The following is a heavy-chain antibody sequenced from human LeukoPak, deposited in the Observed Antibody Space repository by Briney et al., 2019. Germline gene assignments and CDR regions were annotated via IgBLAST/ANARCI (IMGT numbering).Heavy chain of an antibody. J-gene: IGHJ4*02. CDR3: ARVPDSSGWYGADY. CDR2: INPNSGGT. V-gene: IGHV1-2*02. CDR1: GYTFTSYG. Sequence: ASVKVSCKASGYTFTSYGISWVRQAPGQGLEWMGWINPNSGGTNYAQKFQGRVTMTRDTSISTAYMELSRLRSDDTAVYYCARVPDSSGWYGADYWGQGTLVTVSS. D-gene: IGHD6-19*01.